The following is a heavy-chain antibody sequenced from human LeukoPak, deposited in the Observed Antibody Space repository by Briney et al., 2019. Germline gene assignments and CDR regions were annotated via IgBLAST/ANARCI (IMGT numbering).Heavy chain of an antibody. V-gene: IGHV6-1*01. CDR3: ARDRIAAAGTWNAFDI. J-gene: IGHJ3*02. CDR1: GDSVSSNSAA. D-gene: IGHD6-13*01. Sequence: SQTLSLTCAISGDSVSSNSAAWNWIRQSPSRGLEWLGRTYYRSKWYNDYAVSVKSRITINPDTSKNQFSLQLNSVTPEDTAVYYRARDRIAAAGTWNAFDIWGQGTMVTVSS. CDR2: TYYRSKWYN.